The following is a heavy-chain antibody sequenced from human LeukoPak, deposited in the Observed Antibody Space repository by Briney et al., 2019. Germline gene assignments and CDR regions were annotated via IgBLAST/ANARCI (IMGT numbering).Heavy chain of an antibody. CDR2: IKQDGSEK. Sequence: GGSLRLSCAASGFTFSSYWMSWVRQAPGKGLEWVANIKQDGSEKYYVDSVKGRFTISRDNAKNSLYLQMNSLRAEDTAVYYCAREMATIRAYYYYMDVWGKGTTVTISS. CDR3: AREMATIRAYYYYMDV. CDR1: GFTFSSYW. J-gene: IGHJ6*03. V-gene: IGHV3-7*01. D-gene: IGHD5-24*01.